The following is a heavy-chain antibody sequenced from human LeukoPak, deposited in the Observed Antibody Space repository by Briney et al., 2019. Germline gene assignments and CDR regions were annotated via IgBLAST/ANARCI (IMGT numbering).Heavy chain of an antibody. V-gene: IGHV3-7*01. CDR3: AREDDWNYEDF. J-gene: IGHJ4*02. CDR2: IKQDGSEK. D-gene: IGHD1-7*01. CDR1: GFTFSNYW. Sequence: GGSLRLSCTASGFTFSNYWMSWVRQAPGKGLEWVANIKQDGSEKYYVNSVKGRFTISRDNAKNSLYLQMNSLRAEDTAIYFCAREDDWNYEDFWGQGTLVTVSS.